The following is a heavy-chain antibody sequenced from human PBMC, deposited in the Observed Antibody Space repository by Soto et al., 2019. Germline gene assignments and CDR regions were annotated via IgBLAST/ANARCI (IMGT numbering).Heavy chain of an antibody. CDR2: ISSSSSTI. Sequence: EVQLVESGGGLVQHGGSLRLSCAASGFTFSSYSMNWVRQAPGKGLEWVSYISSSSSTIYYADSVKGRFTISRDNAKNSLYLQMNSLRDKDTAVYYCARVETATVSDFDYWGQGTLVTVSS. V-gene: IGHV3-48*02. CDR3: ARVETATVSDFDY. D-gene: IGHD4-17*01. J-gene: IGHJ4*02. CDR1: GFTFSSYS.